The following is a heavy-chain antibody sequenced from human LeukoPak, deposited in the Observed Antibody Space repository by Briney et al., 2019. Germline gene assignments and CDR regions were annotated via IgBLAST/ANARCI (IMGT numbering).Heavy chain of an antibody. D-gene: IGHD2-8*01. V-gene: IGHV3-23*01. CDR2: ISGSAGTS. J-gene: IGHJ4*02. CDR1: GFSFSDYA. CDR3: ARDRGVTPRRNYFDH. Sequence: GGSLRLSCAASGFSFSDYAMSWVRQAPGKGLEWVSGISGSAGTSYHADSVKGRFTISRDNSKNTLYLQMSSLRVEDTAVYYCARDRGVTPRRNYFDHWGQGSLVAVSS.